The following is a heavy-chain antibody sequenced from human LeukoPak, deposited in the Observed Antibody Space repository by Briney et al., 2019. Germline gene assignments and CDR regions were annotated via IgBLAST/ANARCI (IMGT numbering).Heavy chain of an antibody. CDR2: IGTTGDT. V-gene: IGHV3-13*01. D-gene: IGHD6-19*01. J-gene: IGHJ6*03. CDR1: GFTFTTYD. CDR3: AKCSGWFVRGKDYYYYYMDV. Sequence: GGSLRLSCAASGFTFTTYDMHWVRQATGKGLEWVSAIGTTGDTYCPGSVKGRFTISRENAKNSLYLQMNSLRAGDTAVYYCAKCSGWFVRGKDYYYYYMDVWGKGTTVTVSS.